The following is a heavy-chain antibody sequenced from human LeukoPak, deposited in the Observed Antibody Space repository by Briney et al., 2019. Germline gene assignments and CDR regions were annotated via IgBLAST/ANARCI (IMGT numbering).Heavy chain of an antibody. CDR3: AKDDGHDYDDRTFDY. V-gene: IGHV3-43*02. J-gene: IGHJ4*02. D-gene: IGHD4-17*01. CDR2: FSGGGGST. Sequence: QTGGSLGLSCAAPGFPFDDFAMHWVRRAPGKGLEWVSLFSGGGGSTYYADTVKARFTISRDNNKNSLYLQMNSLTTEDTALYYCAKDDGHDYDDRTFDYWGQGTLVTVSS. CDR1: GFPFDDFA.